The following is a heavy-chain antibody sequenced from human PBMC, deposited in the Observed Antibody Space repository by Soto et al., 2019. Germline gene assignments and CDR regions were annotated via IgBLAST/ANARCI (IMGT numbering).Heavy chain of an antibody. CDR2: IHYSGST. CDR3: ARESDSDAFDI. D-gene: IGHD2-21*02. Sequence: TSETLSLTCTVSGGSISSGDYYWSWIRQPPGKGLEWIGHIHYSGSTNYNPSLKSRVTISVDTSKNQFSLKLSSVTAADTAVYYCARESDSDAFDIWGQGTMVTV. CDR1: GGSISSGDYY. V-gene: IGHV4-61*08. J-gene: IGHJ3*02.